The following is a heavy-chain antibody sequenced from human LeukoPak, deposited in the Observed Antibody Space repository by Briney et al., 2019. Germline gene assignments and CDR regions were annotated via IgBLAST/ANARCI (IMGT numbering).Heavy chain of an antibody. CDR2: IYTSGST. J-gene: IGHJ6*03. Sequence: SETLSLTCTVSGGSISSYYWSWIRQPAGKGLEWIGRIYTSGSTNYNPSLKSRVTMSVDTSKNQFSLKLSSVTAADTAVYYCARVDCSGGSCYPHYYYYMDVWGKGTTATVSS. V-gene: IGHV4-4*07. CDR3: ARVDCSGGSCYPHYYYYMDV. D-gene: IGHD2-15*01. CDR1: GGSISSYY.